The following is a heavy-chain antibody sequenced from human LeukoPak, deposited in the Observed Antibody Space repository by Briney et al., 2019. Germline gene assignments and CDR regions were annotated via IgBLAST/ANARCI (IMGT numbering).Heavy chain of an antibody. Sequence: PGGSLRLSCAASGFTFSSFGMHWVRQAPGKGLEWVAFIRYDGSNKYYVDSVKGRFTISRDNSKNTLYLQMNSLRAEDTAVYYCARAVTMVRGVNINYYYYMDVWGKGTTVTVSS. CDR3: ARAVTMVRGVNINYYYYMDV. CDR2: IRYDGSNK. J-gene: IGHJ6*03. D-gene: IGHD3-10*01. V-gene: IGHV3-30*02. CDR1: GFTFSSFG.